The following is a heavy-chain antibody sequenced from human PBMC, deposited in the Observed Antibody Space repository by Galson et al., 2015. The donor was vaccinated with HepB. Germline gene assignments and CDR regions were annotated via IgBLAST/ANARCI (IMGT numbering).Heavy chain of an antibody. CDR1: GFTFSSHA. D-gene: IGHD6-19*01. CDR2: ISGSGGST. J-gene: IGHJ4*02. V-gene: IGHV3-23*01. CDR3: AKDMEWLVPIYHFDY. Sequence: SLRLSCAASGFTFSSHAMSWVRQAPGKGLEWVSGISGSGGSTHCADSVKGRFTISRDNSKNTLYLQMNSLRAVDTAVYYCAKDMEWLVPIYHFDYWGQGTLLTVSS.